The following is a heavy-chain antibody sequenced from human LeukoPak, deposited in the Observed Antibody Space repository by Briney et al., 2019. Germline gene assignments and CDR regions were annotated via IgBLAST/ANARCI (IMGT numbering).Heavy chain of an antibody. CDR2: MNPNSGNT. D-gene: IGHD2-15*01. CDR3: ARGGCSGGSCYFSRY. CDR1: GYTFTSYD. Sequence: ASVKVSCKASGYTFTSYDITWVRQATGQGLEWMGWMNPNSGNTAYAQKFQGRVTMTRDTSISTAYMELSSLRSEDTAVYYCARGGCSGGSCYFSRYRGQGTLVTVSS. V-gene: IGHV1-8*01. J-gene: IGHJ4*02.